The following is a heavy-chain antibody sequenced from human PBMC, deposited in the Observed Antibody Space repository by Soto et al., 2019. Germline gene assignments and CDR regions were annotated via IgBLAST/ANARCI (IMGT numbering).Heavy chain of an antibody. CDR1: TRTVSSHT. Sequence: SDNLSSNSSTRTVSSHTINWAQHPASQRPACMGRVIPILGIANYAQKFQGRVTITADKSTSTAYMELSSLRSEDTAVYYCARSAILYCSGGSCYSGAFDIWGEGTMVTVSS. V-gene: IGHV1-69*02. CDR2: VIPILGIA. CDR3: ARSAILYCSGGSCYSGAFDI. J-gene: IGHJ3*02. D-gene: IGHD2-15*01.